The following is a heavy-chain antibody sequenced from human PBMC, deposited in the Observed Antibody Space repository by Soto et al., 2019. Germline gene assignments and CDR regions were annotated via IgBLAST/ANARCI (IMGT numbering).Heavy chain of an antibody. Sequence: QVQLVESGGGVVQPGRSLRLSCAASGFTFSSYAMHWVRQAPGKGLEWVAVISYDGSNKYYADSVKGRFTISRDNSKNSLYLKMNSLGAEDTAVYYCNSRAFDEDYWGQGTLVTVSS. CDR3: NSRAFDEDY. V-gene: IGHV3-30-3*01. CDR1: GFTFSSYA. J-gene: IGHJ4*02. D-gene: IGHD3-16*01. CDR2: ISYDGSNK.